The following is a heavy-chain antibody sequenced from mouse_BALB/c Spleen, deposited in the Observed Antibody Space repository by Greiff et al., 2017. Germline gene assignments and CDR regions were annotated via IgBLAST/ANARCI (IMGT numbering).Heavy chain of an antibody. Sequence: QVQLQQSGAELVKPGASVKLSCKASGYTFTEYIIHWVKQRPGQGLEWIGYINPSSGYTNYNQKFQGKATITADTSSNTAYLQLSSLTSEDTAVYYCARDSYWGQGTLVTVSA. J-gene: IGHJ3*01. CDR2: INPSSGYT. CDR1: GYTFTEYI. CDR3: ARDSY. V-gene: IGHV1-7*01.